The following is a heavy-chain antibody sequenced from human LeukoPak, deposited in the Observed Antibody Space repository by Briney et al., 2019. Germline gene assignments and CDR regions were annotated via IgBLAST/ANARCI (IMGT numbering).Heavy chain of an antibody. J-gene: IGHJ4*02. Sequence: GGSLRLSCAASGFTFSSYGMHWVRQAPGKGLEWVAVISNDGSNKYYAGSVKGRFTISRDNSKNTVYLQMNSLRAEDTAVFYCAKVGIAVADVDYWGQGTLVTVSS. CDR1: GFTFSSYG. CDR2: ISNDGSNK. CDR3: AKVGIAVADVDY. V-gene: IGHV3-30*18. D-gene: IGHD6-19*01.